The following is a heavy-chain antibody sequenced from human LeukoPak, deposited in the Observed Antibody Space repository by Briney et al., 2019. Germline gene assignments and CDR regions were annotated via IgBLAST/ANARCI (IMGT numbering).Heavy chain of an antibody. CDR2: ISYDGSNK. Sequence: QPGRSLRLSCAASGFTFSSYAMHSVRQAPGKGLEWVAVISYDGSNKYYADSVKGRFTISRDNSKDTLYLQMNSLRAEDTAVYYCARDGEYYYDSIGPGYFDYWGQGTLVTVSS. V-gene: IGHV3-30-3*01. D-gene: IGHD3-22*01. CDR1: GFTFSSYA. J-gene: IGHJ4*02. CDR3: ARDGEYYYDSIGPGYFDY.